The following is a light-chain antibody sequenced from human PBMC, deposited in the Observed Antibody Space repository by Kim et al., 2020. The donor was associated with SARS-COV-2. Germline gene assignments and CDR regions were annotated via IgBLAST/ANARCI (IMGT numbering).Light chain of an antibody. V-gene: IGKV1-33*01. CDR1: QDIINY. CDR3: QQYDNLLFFT. J-gene: IGKJ3*01. Sequence: DIQMTQSPSSLSASVGDRVTITCQASQDIINYLNWYQQKPGKAPKLLIYDASNLETGVPSRFSGSGSGTDFTFTISSLQPEDIATYYCQQYDNLLFFTFGAGTKVDIK. CDR2: DAS.